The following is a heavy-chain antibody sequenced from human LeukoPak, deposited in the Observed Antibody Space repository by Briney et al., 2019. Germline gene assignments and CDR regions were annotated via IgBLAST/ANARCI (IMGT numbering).Heavy chain of an antibody. CDR3: ARVATEMSNNLYVLRFLEWLLYFDY. D-gene: IGHD3-3*01. CDR2: IYYSGST. J-gene: IGHJ4*02. Sequence: SETLSLTCTVSGGSISSGGYYWSWIRQHPGKGLEWIGYIYYSGSTYYNPSLKSRVTISVDTSKNQFSLKLSSVTAADTAVYYCARVATEMSNNLYVLRFLEWLLYFDYWGQGTLVTVSS. V-gene: IGHV4-31*03. CDR1: GGSISSGGYY.